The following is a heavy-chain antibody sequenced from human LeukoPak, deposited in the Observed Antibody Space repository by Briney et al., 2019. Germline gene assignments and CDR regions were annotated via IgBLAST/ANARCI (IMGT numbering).Heavy chain of an antibody. CDR2: ISSNGGST. J-gene: IGHJ6*02. Sequence: GGSLRLSCSASGFTFSSYAMHWVRQAPGKGLEYVSAISSNGGSTYYADSVKGRFTISRDNSKNTLYLQMNSLRAEDTAVYYCARAEDCSSTSCSHGYYGMDVWGQGTTVTVSS. CDR1: GFTFSSYA. CDR3: ARAEDCSSTSCSHGYYGMDV. D-gene: IGHD2-2*01. V-gene: IGHV3-64*04.